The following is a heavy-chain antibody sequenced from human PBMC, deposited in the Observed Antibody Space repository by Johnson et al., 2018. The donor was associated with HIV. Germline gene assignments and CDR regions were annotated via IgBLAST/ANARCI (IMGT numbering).Heavy chain of an antibody. D-gene: IGHD2-2*01. CDR3: ARGGLGYQNIQDAFDG. Sequence: VQLVESGGGVVQPGRSLRLSCAASEFTVSSNYMSWVRQAPGKGLEWVSIIYDGDATYYADSVKGRFTISRDNAKNTLFLQLNRLRAEDTAVYYCARGGLGYQNIQDAFDGWGQGTMVTVSS. V-gene: IGHV3-66*01. CDR1: EFTVSSNY. CDR2: IYDGDAT. J-gene: IGHJ3*01.